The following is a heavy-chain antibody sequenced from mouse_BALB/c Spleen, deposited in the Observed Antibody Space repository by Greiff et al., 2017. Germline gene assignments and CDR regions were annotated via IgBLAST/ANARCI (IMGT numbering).Heavy chain of an antibody. J-gene: IGHJ1*01. CDR3: ANYYGTRYFDV. Sequence: QVQLQQSGAELVKPGASVKLSCKASGYTFTSYWMHWVKQRPGQGLEWIGEIDPSDSYTNYNQKFKGKATLTVDKSSSTAYMQLSSLTSEDSAVYYCANYYGTRYFDVWGAGTTVTVSS. CDR2: IDPSDSYT. V-gene: IGHV1-69*02. D-gene: IGHD1-1*01. CDR1: GYTFTSYW.